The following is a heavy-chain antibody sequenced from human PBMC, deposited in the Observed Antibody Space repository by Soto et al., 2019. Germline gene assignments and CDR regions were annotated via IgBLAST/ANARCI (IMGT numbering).Heavy chain of an antibody. CDR1: GGSISSYY. V-gene: IGHV4-59*01. D-gene: IGHD1-7*01. CDR2: IYYSGST. J-gene: IGHJ6*02. Sequence: SETLSLTCTVSGGSISSYYWSWIRQPPGKGLEWIGYIYYSGSTNYNPSLKSRVTISVDTSKNQFSLKLSSVTAADTAVYYCARDHGDPGNLGRNYYYGMDVWGQGTTVTVSS. CDR3: ARDHGDPGNLGRNYYYGMDV.